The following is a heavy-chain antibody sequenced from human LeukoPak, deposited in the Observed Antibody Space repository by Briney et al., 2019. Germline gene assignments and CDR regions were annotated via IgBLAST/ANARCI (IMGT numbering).Heavy chain of an antibody. D-gene: IGHD7-27*01. Sequence: GGSLRLSCEASGFTFSNYWMHWVRQPPGKGLMWVSQISTDGSQTFYADSVKGRFTISRDNSKNTLYLQMTNLRVDDTALYYCAIDPNWETHNWGQGVLVTVSS. CDR2: ISTDGSQT. CDR3: AIDPNWETHN. J-gene: IGHJ4*02. CDR1: GFTFSNYW. V-gene: IGHV3-74*01.